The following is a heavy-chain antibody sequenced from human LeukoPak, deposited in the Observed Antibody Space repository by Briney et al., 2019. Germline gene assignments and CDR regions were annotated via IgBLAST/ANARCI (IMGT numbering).Heavy chain of an antibody. CDR2: ISSSGSTI. J-gene: IGHJ4*02. CDR3: ARDSAVAGRDY. D-gene: IGHD6-19*01. CDR1: GFTFSSYE. Sequence: GGSLRLSCAASGFTFSSYEMNWVRQAPGKWLEWVSYISSSGSTIYYADSVKGRFTISRDNAKNSLYLQMNSLRAEDTAVYYCARDSAVAGRDYWGQGTLVTVSS. V-gene: IGHV3-48*03.